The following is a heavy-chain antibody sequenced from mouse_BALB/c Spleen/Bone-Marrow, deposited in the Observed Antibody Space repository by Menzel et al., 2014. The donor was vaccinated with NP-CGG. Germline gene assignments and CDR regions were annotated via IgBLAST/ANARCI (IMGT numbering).Heavy chain of an antibody. D-gene: IGHD2-1*01. CDR2: ISYSGST. CDR1: GYSITSDSA. Sequence: EVKLVESGPGLVKPSQSLSLTCTVTGYSITSDSAWNWIRQFPGNKLEWVAYISYSGSTTYNPSLKSRISITRDTSKNQFFLQLNSVTTEDTATYYCARRGYYGTFLFAYWGQGTLVTVSA. V-gene: IGHV3-2*02. J-gene: IGHJ3*01. CDR3: ARRGYYGTFLFAY.